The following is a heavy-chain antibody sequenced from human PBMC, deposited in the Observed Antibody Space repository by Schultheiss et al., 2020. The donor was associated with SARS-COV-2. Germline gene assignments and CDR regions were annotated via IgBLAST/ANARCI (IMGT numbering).Heavy chain of an antibody. CDR3: ARRGQWLADWYFDL. V-gene: IGHV4-38-2*01. J-gene: IGHJ2*01. D-gene: IGHD6-19*01. CDR2: IYYSGST. CDR1: GYSISSGYY. Sequence: SETLSLTCAVSGYSISSGYYWGWIRQPPGKGLEWIGSIYYSGSTYYNPSLKSRVTISVDTSKNQFSLKLSSVTAADTAVYYCARRGQWLADWYFDLWGRGTLVTVSS.